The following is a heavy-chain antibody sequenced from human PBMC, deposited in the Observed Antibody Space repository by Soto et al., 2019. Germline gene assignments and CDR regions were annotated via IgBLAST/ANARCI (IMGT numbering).Heavy chain of an antibody. CDR3: XXXXXSSSWYIFDY. CDR1: GFTFSSYA. CDR2: ISGSGGST. Sequence: EVQLLESGGGLVQPGGSLRLSCAASGFTFSSYAMSWVRQAPGKGLEWVSAISGSGGSTYYADSVKGRFTISRDNSKNTLXLXXXXXXXXXTXXXXXXXXXXSSSWYIFDYWGQGTLVTVSS. V-gene: IGHV3-23*01. J-gene: IGHJ4*02. D-gene: IGHD6-13*01.